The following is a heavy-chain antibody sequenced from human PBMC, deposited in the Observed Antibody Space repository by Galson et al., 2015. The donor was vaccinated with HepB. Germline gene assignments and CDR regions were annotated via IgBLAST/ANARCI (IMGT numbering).Heavy chain of an antibody. J-gene: IGHJ3*02. CDR1: GFRFSDFS. V-gene: IGHV3-48*02. CDR3: ARDLPGGPSQSAVDI. D-gene: IGHD2-8*02. Sequence: SLRLSCAASGFRFSDFSMNWVRQTPGKGLEWISYIRRSGSPTHYTTSVMGRFTISRDNARNSLYLQMDSLGDEDTAVDYCARDLPGGPSQSAVDIWGQGTLVTVSS. CDR2: IRRSGSPT.